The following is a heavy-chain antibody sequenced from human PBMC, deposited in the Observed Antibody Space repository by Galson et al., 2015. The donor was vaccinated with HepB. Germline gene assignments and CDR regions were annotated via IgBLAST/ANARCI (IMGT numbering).Heavy chain of an antibody. J-gene: IGHJ4*02. D-gene: IGHD1-26*01. V-gene: IGHV3-30*18. CDR3: AKDRDSGSYLGYYFDY. CDR2: ISYDGSNK. CDR1: GFTFSRYG. Sequence: SLRLSCAASGFTFSRYGMHWVRQAPGKGLEWVAVISYDGSNKYYADSMKGRFTISRDNSKNTLYLQMNSLRAEDTAVYYCAKDRDSGSYLGYYFDYWGQGTLFTVSS.